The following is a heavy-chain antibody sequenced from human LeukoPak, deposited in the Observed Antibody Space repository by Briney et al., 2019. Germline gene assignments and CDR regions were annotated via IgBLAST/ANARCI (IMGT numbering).Heavy chain of an antibody. V-gene: IGHV3-23*01. CDR2: ISGSGGTT. J-gene: IGHJ3*02. D-gene: IGHD6-13*01. Sequence: GGSLRLSCAASGFTFSGYAMSWVRQAPGKGLEWVSAISGSGGTTYYADSVKGRVTISRDNSKNTLYLQMSSLRAEDTAVYYCAKILRSSSDAFDIWGQGTMVTVSS. CDR3: AKILRSSSDAFDI. CDR1: GFTFSGYA.